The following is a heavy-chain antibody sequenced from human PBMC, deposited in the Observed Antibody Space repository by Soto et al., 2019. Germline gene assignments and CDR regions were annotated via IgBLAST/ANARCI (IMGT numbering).Heavy chain of an antibody. CDR2: TYYRSKWYD. CDR1: GDSVSSNSAA. V-gene: IGHV6-1*01. Sequence: SQTLSLTCVMSGDSVSSNSAAWNWVRQSPSRGLEWLGRTYYRSKWYDDYGVSVSSRITINPDTSKNQFSLQLNSVTLEDTAVYYCARVDMRRWSLFWFDPWGQGSLVTV. CDR3: ARVDMRRWSLFWFDP. J-gene: IGHJ5*02. D-gene: IGHD2-15*01.